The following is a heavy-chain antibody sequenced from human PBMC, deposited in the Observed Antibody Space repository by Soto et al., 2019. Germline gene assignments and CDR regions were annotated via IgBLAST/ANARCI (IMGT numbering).Heavy chain of an antibody. CDR2: TCYRSKWYN. CDR3: ARDQFASHSSGYIFAY. Sequence: SQTLSLTCAISGDSVSSNSAAWNWIRQSPSRGLEWLGRTCYRSKWYNDYAVSVKSRITIKPDTSKNQFSLQLNSVTPEDTAVYYWARDQFASHSSGYIFAYWGQGTLVTLSS. D-gene: IGHD3-22*01. CDR1: GDSVSSNSAA. V-gene: IGHV6-1*01. J-gene: IGHJ4*02.